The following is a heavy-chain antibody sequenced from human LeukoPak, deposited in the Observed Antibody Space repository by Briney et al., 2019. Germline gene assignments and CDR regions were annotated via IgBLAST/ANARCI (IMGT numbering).Heavy chain of an antibody. CDR1: GLKFDDYA. D-gene: IGHD3-10*01. V-gene: IGHV3-9*01. CDR3: AKDMGGSGSSAFDF. CDR2: ISWNSVAI. Sequence: GRSLRLSCAASGLKFDDYAMHWVRQLPGKGLEWGSGISWNSVAIAYADSVKGRFTISRDNARKSLNLQMNGLRTEDTALYYCAKDMGGSGSSAFDFWGQGTLVTVSS. J-gene: IGHJ4*02.